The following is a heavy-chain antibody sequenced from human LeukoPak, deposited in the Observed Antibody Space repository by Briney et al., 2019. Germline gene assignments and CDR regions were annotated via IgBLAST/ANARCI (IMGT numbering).Heavy chain of an antibody. CDR1: GFTFSESY. J-gene: IGHJ6*03. CDR2: ISHTGDSV. V-gene: IGHV3-11*04. CDR3: ARDQTKWEPLRRRDYYYMDV. D-gene: IGHD1-26*01. Sequence: GGPLRLSCAASGFTFSESYMTWIRQAPGKGLELVSYISHTGDSVYYVDSVKGRFTISRDNAKNSLYLQMNSLRAEDTAVYYCARDQTKWEPLRRRDYYYMDVWGKGTTVTVSS.